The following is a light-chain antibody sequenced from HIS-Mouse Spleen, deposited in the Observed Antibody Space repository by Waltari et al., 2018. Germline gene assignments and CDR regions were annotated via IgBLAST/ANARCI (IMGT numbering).Light chain of an antibody. CDR2: EDS. V-gene: IGLV3-10*01. Sequence: SYELTQPPSVSVSPGQTARITCSGDALPKKYAYWYQQKSGQAPVLVIYEDSKRTSVIPERFSGSRSGTMATLTISGAQVEDEADYYCYSTDSSGNHRVFGGGTKLTVL. J-gene: IGLJ2*01. CDR3: YSTDSSGNHRV. CDR1: ALPKKY.